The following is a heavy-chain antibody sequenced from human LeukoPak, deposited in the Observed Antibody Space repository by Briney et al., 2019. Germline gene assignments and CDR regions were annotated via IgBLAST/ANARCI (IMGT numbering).Heavy chain of an antibody. J-gene: IGHJ4*02. Sequence: SETLSLTCTVSGVSISSYYWSWIRQPPGKGLEWIGYIYYSGSTNYNPSLKSRVTISVDTSKNQFSLKLSSVTAADTAVYYCARGGYYGSGSYQGFDYWGQGTLVTVSS. CDR1: GVSISSYY. CDR3: ARGGYYGSGSYQGFDY. CDR2: IYYSGST. V-gene: IGHV4-59*01. D-gene: IGHD3-10*01.